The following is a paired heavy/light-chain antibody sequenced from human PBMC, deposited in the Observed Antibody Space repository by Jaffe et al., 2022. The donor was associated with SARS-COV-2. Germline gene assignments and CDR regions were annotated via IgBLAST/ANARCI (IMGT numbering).Light chain of an antibody. CDR1: QSISSF. CDR2: AAS. J-gene: IGKJ4*01. V-gene: IGKV1-39*01. CDR3: QQNYSPPPLT. Sequence: DIQMTQSPSSLSASVGDRVTITCRASQSISSFLNWYQQKPGKAPKLLIYAASTLQSGVPSRFSGSGSGTDFTLTISSLQPEDFATYYCQQNYSPPPLTFGGGTEVEIK.
Heavy chain of an antibody. CDR1: GFNFRNQA. CDR3: VKDALRRNGWYYFDY. J-gene: IGHJ4*02. Sequence: EVQLVESGGGLVQPGGSLRLSCAASGFNFRNQAMAWVRQARGKGLDWVSVISDSGSLTYYADSVKGRFTISRDNSKNTLYLQMNSLRAEDTAVYYCVKDALRRNGWYYFDYWGQGTLVTVSS. CDR2: ISDSGSLT. D-gene: IGHD6-19*01. V-gene: IGHV3-23*04.